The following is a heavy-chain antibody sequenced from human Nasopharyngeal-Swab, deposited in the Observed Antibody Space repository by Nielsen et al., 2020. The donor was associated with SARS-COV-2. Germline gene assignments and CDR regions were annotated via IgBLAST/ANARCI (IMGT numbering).Heavy chain of an antibody. D-gene: IGHD1-26*01. V-gene: IGHV3-23*01. Sequence: GESLKISCAASAFTFYTYAMAWVRQAPGKGLEWVSTISGNGGSTYYADSVEGWFTISRDNSKNTLYLQMNSLRADDTALYYCARVAWELQDYFDYWGQGALLTVSS. CDR3: ARVAWELQDYFDY. CDR1: AFTFYTYA. J-gene: IGHJ4*02. CDR2: ISGNGGST.